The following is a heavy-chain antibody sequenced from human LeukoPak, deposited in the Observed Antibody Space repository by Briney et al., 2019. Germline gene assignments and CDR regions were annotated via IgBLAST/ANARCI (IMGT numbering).Heavy chain of an antibody. J-gene: IGHJ4*02. Sequence: GASVKVSCKASGYTFTSYYMHWVRQAPGQGLEWMGIINPSGGSTSYAQKFQGRVTITRNTSISTAYMELSSLRSEDTAVYYCARGNIFRFFDYWGRGTLVTVSS. V-gene: IGHV1-46*01. CDR1: GYTFTSYY. CDR2: INPSGGST. CDR3: ARGNIFRFFDY. D-gene: IGHD3-3*01.